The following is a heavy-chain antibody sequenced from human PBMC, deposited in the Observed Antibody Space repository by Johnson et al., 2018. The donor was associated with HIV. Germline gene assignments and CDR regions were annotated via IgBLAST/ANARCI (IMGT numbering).Heavy chain of an antibody. D-gene: IGHD2-21*01. V-gene: IGHV3-11*04. CDR2: ISTSDGTI. CDR3: ARSRDCGGGSGPDAFDI. Sequence: QVQLVESGGGLVKPGGSLRLSCVASGFTFSDYYMTWIRQAPGKGLEWVSYISTSDGTIYSADTVKGRFSISRDNAKNSLYLQMNSLRAEDTAVYYCARSRDCGGGSGPDAFDIWGQGTMVTVSS. J-gene: IGHJ3*02. CDR1: GFTFSDYY.